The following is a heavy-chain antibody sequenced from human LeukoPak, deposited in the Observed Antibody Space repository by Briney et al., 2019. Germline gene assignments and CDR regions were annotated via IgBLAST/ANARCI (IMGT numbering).Heavy chain of an antibody. CDR3: ARDQYYYDSSGPGMYGMDV. D-gene: IGHD3-22*01. CDR2: MNPNSGNT. Sequence: ASVKVSCKASGYTFTSYDINWVRQATGQGLEWMGWMNPNSGNTGYAQKFQGRVTITADESTSTAYMELSSLRSEDTAVYYCARDQYYYDSSGPGMYGMDVWGQGTTVTVSS. V-gene: IGHV1-8*01. CDR1: GYTFTSYD. J-gene: IGHJ6*02.